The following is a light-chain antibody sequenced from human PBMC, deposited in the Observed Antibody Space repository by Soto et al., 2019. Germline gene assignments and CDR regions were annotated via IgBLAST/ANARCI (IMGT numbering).Light chain of an antibody. Sequence: IQMTQFSSALSASLGARVTITYRASQSISSWLAWYQQKTGKAPKLVIYKASTLESGVPSNFSGSGYGTEVNLTISSLQTEDFATYYCQQYNSYPWTFGQGTKVDIK. V-gene: IGKV1-5*03. CDR1: QSISSW. J-gene: IGKJ1*01. CDR3: QQYNSYPWT. CDR2: KAS.